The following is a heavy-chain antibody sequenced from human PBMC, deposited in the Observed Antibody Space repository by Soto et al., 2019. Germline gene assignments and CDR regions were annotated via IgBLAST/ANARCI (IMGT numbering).Heavy chain of an antibody. D-gene: IGHD1-7*01. CDR2: IWYDGSNK. J-gene: IGHJ4*02. CDR3: ARGNRGTPINYFDY. CDR1: GFTFSSYG. Sequence: GGSLRLSCAASGFTFSSYGMHWVRQAPGKGLEWVAVIWYDGSNKYYADSVKGRFTISRDNSKNTLYLQMNSLRAEDTAVYYCARGNRGTPINYFDYWGQGTLVTVSS. V-gene: IGHV3-33*01.